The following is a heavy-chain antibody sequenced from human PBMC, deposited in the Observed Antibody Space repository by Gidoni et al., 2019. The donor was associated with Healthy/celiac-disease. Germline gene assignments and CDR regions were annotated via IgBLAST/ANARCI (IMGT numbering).Heavy chain of an antibody. V-gene: IGHV3-74*01. Sequence: EVQLVESGGGLVQPGGSLRLSCAASGFTFSSYWMHWVRQAPGKGLVWVSRINSDGSSTSYADSVKGRFTISRDNAKNTLYLQMNSLRAEDTAVYYCAREGIMYYDFCSWGQGTLVTVSS. CDR2: INSDGSST. D-gene: IGHD3-3*01. CDR3: AREGIMYYDFCS. CDR1: GFTFSSYW. J-gene: IGHJ5*02.